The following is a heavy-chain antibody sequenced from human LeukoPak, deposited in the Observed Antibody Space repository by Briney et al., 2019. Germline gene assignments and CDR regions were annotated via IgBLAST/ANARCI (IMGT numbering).Heavy chain of an antibody. V-gene: IGHV1-69*05. CDR3: ARDRGYSYGRFDY. D-gene: IGHD5-18*01. CDR2: IIPIFGTA. CDR1: GYTYTTYG. J-gene: IGHJ4*02. Sequence: ASVKVSCKASGYTYTTYGISWVRQAPGQGLEWMGGIIPIFGTANYAQKFQGRVTITTDESTSTAYMELSSLRSEDTAVYYCARDRGYSYGRFDYWGQGTLVTVSS.